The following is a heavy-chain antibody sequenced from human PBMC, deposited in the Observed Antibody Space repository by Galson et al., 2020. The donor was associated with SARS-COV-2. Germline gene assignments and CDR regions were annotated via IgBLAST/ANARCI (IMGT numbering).Heavy chain of an antibody. CDR3: AHTPGYSSSEARFDP. Sequence: SGPTLVKPTQTLTLTCTFSGFSLSTSGVGVGWIRQPPGKALEWLALIYWDDDKHYSPSLRSRLTITKDTSKNQVVLTMTNMDPVDTATYYCAHTPGYSSSEARFDPWGQGTLVTVSS. V-gene: IGHV2-5*02. D-gene: IGHD6-13*01. J-gene: IGHJ5*02. CDR2: IYWDDDK. CDR1: GFSLSTSGVG.